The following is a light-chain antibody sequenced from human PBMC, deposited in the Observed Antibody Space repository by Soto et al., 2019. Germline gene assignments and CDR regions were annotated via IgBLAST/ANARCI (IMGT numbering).Light chain of an antibody. CDR3: HSYAGNNNVL. J-gene: IGLJ2*01. CDR1: SNNY. Sequence: QSALTQPPSASGSLGQSVTISCTGFSNNYVSWYQQHPGKAPKLMSYEVTKRPSGVPDRFSGSKSGDTASLTVSGLQAEDEADYYCHSYAGNNNVLFGGGTKLTVL. V-gene: IGLV2-8*01. CDR2: EVT.